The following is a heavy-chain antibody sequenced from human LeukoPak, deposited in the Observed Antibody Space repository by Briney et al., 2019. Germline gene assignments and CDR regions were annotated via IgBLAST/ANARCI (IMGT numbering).Heavy chain of an antibody. Sequence: GASVKVSCKASGYTFIDFGISWVRQAPGQGLEWMGWISAYNGNTNYAQKLQGRVTMTTDTSTSTAYMELRSLRSDDTAVYYCARVQVGYCSSTSCYSTPFDYWGQGTLVTVSS. J-gene: IGHJ4*02. V-gene: IGHV1-18*01. D-gene: IGHD2-2*01. CDR1: GYTFIDFG. CDR3: ARVQVGYCSSTSCYSTPFDY. CDR2: ISAYNGNT.